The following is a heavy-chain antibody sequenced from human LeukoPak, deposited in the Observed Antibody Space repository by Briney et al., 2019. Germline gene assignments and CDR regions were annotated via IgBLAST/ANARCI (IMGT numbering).Heavy chain of an antibody. J-gene: IGHJ4*02. CDR2: INPRGGST. Sequence: GASVKLFCKASGYTFSSYYVHWVRQAPAQGLEGMGVINPRGGSTSYAQKSQGRVTVTRATSASTVYMELSSLRSEDTAVYYCARVLRDYFDYWGEGTLVTVSS. D-gene: IGHD2-15*01. CDR1: GYTFSSYY. CDR3: ARVLRDYFDY. V-gene: IGHV1-46*01.